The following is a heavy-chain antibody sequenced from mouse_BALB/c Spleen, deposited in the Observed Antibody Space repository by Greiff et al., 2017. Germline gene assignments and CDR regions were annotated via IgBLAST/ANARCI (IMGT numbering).Heavy chain of an antibody. Sequence: EVKLVESGGGLVQPGGSRKLSCAASGFTFSSFGMHWVRQAPEKGLEWVAYISSGSSTIYYADTVKGRFTISRDNPKNTLFLQMTSLRSEDTAMYYCARPSMITRAWFAYWGQGTLVTVSA. D-gene: IGHD2-4*01. CDR3: ARPSMITRAWFAY. V-gene: IGHV5-17*02. J-gene: IGHJ3*01. CDR1: GFTFSSFG. CDR2: ISSGSSTI.